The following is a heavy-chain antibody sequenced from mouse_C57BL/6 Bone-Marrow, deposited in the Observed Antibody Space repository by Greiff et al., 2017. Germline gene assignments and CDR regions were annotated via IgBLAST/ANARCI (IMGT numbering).Heavy chain of an antibody. V-gene: IGHV1-54*01. Sequence: VTLQESGAELVRPGTSVKVSCKASGYAFTNYLIEWVKQRPGQGLEWIGVINPGSGGTNYNEKFKGKATLTADKSSSTAYMQLSSLTSEDSAVYFCARSRLLRLDYWGQGTTLTVSS. J-gene: IGHJ2*01. CDR3: ARSRLLRLDY. D-gene: IGHD2-3*01. CDR1: GYAFTNYL. CDR2: INPGSGGT.